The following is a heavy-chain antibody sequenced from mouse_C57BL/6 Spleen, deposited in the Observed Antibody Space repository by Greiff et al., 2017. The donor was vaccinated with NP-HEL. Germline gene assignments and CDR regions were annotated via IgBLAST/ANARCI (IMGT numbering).Heavy chain of an antibody. CDR3: ARWHYGIFFYYAMDY. V-gene: IGHV1-55*01. J-gene: IGHJ4*01. D-gene: IGHD1-1*01. CDR2: IYPGSGST. Sequence: QVQLQQPGAELVKPGASVKMSCKASGYTFTSYWITWVKQRPGQGLEWIGDIYPGSGSTNYNEKFKSKATLTVDTSSSTAYMQLSSLTSENSAVYYCARWHYGIFFYYAMDYWGQGTSVTVSS. CDR1: GYTFTSYW.